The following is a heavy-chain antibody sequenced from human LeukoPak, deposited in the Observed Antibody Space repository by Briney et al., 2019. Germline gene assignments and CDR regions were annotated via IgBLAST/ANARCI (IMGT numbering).Heavy chain of an antibody. J-gene: IGHJ6*03. D-gene: IGHD3-9*01. V-gene: IGHV4-39*07. CDR3: ARGPRTYYDTLTRSDYYMDV. Sequence: SETLSLTCTVSGGSISSSSYYWGWIRQPPGKGLEWIGSIYYSGSTYYNPSLKSRVTISVDTSKNQFSLKLSSVTAADTAVYYCARGPRTYYDTLTRSDYYMDVWGKGTTVTVSS. CDR1: GGSISSSSYY. CDR2: IYYSGST.